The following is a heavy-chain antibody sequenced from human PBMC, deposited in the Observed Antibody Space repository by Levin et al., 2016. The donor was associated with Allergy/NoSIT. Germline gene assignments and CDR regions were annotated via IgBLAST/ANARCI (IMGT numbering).Heavy chain of an antibody. CDR3: ANSNRFDY. Sequence: LSLTCAASALTFRSNGMAWVRQAPGKGLEWVSTVIISSGDTYYADSVKGRFTISRDNSKHTLYLQMNSLRADDTAVYYCANSNRFDYWGQGTLVTVSS. CDR1: ALTFRSNG. D-gene: IGHD2-8*01. CDR2: VIISSGDT. V-gene: IGHV3-23*01. J-gene: IGHJ4*02.